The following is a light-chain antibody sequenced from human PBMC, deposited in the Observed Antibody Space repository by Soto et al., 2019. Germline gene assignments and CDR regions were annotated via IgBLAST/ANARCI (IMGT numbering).Light chain of an antibody. CDR3: QQSYSTPRT. V-gene: IGKV1-39*01. J-gene: IGKJ1*01. CDR2: AAS. Sequence: DIPMTQSPSSLSASVGDRVTITCRARQSISSYLNWYQQKPGKAPKLLLYAASSLQSGVPSRFSGSGSGTDFTRTISSLQPEDFATYYCQQSYSTPRTFGQGTKVEIK. CDR1: QSISSY.